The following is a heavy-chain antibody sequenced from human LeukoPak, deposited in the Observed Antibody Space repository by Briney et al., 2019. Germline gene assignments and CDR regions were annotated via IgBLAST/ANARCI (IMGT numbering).Heavy chain of an antibody. CDR3: ARVEGYCSGGSCYYFDY. D-gene: IGHD2-15*01. CDR1: GGTFSSYA. CDR2: IIPIFGTA. Sequence: SVKVSCKASGGTFSSYAISWVRQAPGQGLEWMGGIIPIFGTANYAQKFQGRVTITADESTSTAYMELSSLRSEDTAVYYCARVEGYCSGGSCYYFDYWGQGTLVTVSS. V-gene: IGHV1-69*13. J-gene: IGHJ4*02.